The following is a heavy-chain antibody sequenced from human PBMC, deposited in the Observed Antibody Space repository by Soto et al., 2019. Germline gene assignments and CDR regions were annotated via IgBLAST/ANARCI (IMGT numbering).Heavy chain of an antibody. CDR3: AWSTTVVTPIYYYYGMDV. V-gene: IGHV2-70*01. CDR2: IDWDDDK. CDR1: GFSLSTSGMC. Sequence: SCPTLVNPTQTLTLTCTFSGFSLSTSGMCVSWIRQPPGKALEWLALIDWDDDKYYSTSLKTRLTISKDTSKNQVVLTMTNMDPVDTATYYCAWSTTVVTPIYYYYGMDVWGQGTTVTVSS. D-gene: IGHD4-17*01. J-gene: IGHJ6*02.